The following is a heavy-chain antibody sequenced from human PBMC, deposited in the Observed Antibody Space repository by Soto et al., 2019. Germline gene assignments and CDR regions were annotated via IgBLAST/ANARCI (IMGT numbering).Heavy chain of an antibody. V-gene: IGHV1-69*13. CDR1: GCTFSSYA. D-gene: IGHD1-26*01. CDR3: ARGQELTGQMDV. J-gene: IGHJ6*02. CDR2: SIPIFGTA. Sequence: SVKVSRQASGCTFSSYAISWVRQAPGQGLEWMGGSIPIFGTANYAQKFQGRVTITADESTSTAYMELSSLRSEDTAVYYCARGQELTGQMDVWGQGTTVTVSS.